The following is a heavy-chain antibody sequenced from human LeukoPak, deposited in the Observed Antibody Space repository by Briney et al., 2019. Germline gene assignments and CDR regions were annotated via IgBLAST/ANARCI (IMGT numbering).Heavy chain of an antibody. CDR1: GYTFTSYY. J-gene: IGHJ4*02. V-gene: IGHV1-46*01. D-gene: IGHD3-10*01. Sequence: GASVKVSCKASGYTFTSYYMHWVRQAPGQGLEWMGIINPSGGSTSYAQKFQGRVTMARDTSTSTVYMELSSLRSEDTAVYYCAREAPTMVRGVPFDYWGQGTLVTVSS. CDR2: INPSGGST. CDR3: AREAPTMVRGVPFDY.